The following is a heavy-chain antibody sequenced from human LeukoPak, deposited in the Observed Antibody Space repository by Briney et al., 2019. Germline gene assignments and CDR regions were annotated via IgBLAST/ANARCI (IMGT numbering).Heavy chain of an antibody. J-gene: IGHJ4*02. V-gene: IGHV4-4*07. CDR3: ASTTRRDGYNPLGDY. Sequence: TSETLSLTCTVSGVSISSYYWSWLRQPAGKGLEWIGRIYTSGSTNYNPSLKSRVTMSVDTSKNQFSLKLSSVTAADTAVYYCASTTRRDGYNPLGDYWGQGTLVTVSS. CDR2: IYTSGST. D-gene: IGHD5-24*01. CDR1: GVSISSYY.